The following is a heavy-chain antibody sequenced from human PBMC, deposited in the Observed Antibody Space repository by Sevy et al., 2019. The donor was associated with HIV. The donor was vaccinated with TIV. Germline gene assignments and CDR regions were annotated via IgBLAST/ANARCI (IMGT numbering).Heavy chain of an antibody. Sequence: GESLKISCSASGFTFSSYAMSWVRQAPGKGLEWVSAISGSGGSTYYAYSVKGRFTISRDNSKNTPYLQMNSMRAEDTAVYYCAKGKGWFIFDYWGQGTLVTVSS. V-gene: IGHV3-23*01. J-gene: IGHJ4*02. CDR2: ISGSGGST. CDR1: GFTFSSYA. CDR3: AKGKGWFIFDY. D-gene: IGHD6-19*01.